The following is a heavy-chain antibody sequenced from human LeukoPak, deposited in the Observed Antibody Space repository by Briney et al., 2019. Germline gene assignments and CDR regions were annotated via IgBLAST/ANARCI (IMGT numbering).Heavy chain of an antibody. CDR3: ARRTTIFGVVTSWSDP. Sequence: SETLSLTCTVSGGSISSSSYYWGWIRQPPGKGLEWIGSIYYSGSTYYNPSLKSRVTISVGTSKNQFSLKLSSVTAADTAVYYCARRTTIFGVVTSWSDPWGQGTLVTVSS. J-gene: IGHJ5*02. V-gene: IGHV4-39*01. CDR2: IYYSGST. CDR1: GGSISSSSYY. D-gene: IGHD3-3*01.